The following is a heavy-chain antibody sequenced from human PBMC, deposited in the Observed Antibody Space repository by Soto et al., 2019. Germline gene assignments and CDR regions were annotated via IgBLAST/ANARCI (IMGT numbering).Heavy chain of an antibody. Sequence: QVTLKESGPVLVKPTETLTLTCTVSGFSLSNARMGVRWIRQPPGKALEWLAHIFSNDEKSYSTSLKSRLTISKDTSKSQVVLTMTNMDPVDTATYYCARISTTASGYDYCDYWGQGTLVTVSS. CDR3: ARISTTASGYDYCDY. D-gene: IGHD5-12*01. V-gene: IGHV2-26*01. CDR1: GFSLSNARMG. J-gene: IGHJ4*02. CDR2: IFSNDEK.